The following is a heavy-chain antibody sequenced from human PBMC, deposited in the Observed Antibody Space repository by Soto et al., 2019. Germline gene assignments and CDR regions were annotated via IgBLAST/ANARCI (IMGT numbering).Heavy chain of an antibody. D-gene: IGHD6-19*01. CDR2: IFIGGST. J-gene: IGHJ3*02. Sequence: EVQLVESGGGLVQPGGSLRLSCAASGFTVSSNYMSWVRQAPGKGLEWVSVIFIGGSTYYADSVKGRFTIYRHSSKNTVYLQMNSLRAEDTAVYYCARDRYSSGWLDAFDIWGQWTMVTVSS. CDR1: GFTVSSNY. CDR3: ARDRYSSGWLDAFDI. V-gene: IGHV3-53*04.